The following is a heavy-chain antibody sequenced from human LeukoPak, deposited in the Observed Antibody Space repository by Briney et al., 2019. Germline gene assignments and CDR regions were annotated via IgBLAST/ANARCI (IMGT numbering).Heavy chain of an antibody. D-gene: IGHD6-13*01. CDR2: ISSSSSYI. Sequence: GGSLRLSCAASGSTFSSYSMNWVRQAPGKGLEWVSSISSSSSYIYYADSVKGRFTISRDNAKNSLYLQMNSLRAEDTAVYYCAREGSAAAGPNWGQGTLVTVSS. J-gene: IGHJ4*02. CDR1: GSTFSSYS. V-gene: IGHV3-21*01. CDR3: AREGSAAAGPN.